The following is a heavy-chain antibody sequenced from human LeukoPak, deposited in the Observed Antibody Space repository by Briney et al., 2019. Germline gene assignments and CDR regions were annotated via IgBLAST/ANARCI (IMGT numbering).Heavy chain of an antibody. Sequence: GGSLRLSCAASGFTFSSYAMHWVRQAPGKGLEWVAVISYDGSNKYYADSVKGRFTISRDNSKNTLYLQMNSLRAEDTAVYYCARAETMVRGPLPLLFDYWGQGTLVTVSS. V-gene: IGHV3-30-3*01. CDR3: ARAETMVRGPLPLLFDY. J-gene: IGHJ4*02. CDR2: ISYDGSNK. D-gene: IGHD3-10*01. CDR1: GFTFSSYA.